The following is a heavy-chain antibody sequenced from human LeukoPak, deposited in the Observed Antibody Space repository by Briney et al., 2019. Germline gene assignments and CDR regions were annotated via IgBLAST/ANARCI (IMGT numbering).Heavy chain of an antibody. CDR3: TRESLYVPRWFDP. Sequence: ASVKVSCKASGYTFTSYDINWVRQAPGQGLEWMGWMNPNSGNTGYAQKFQGRVTMTGDTSINTAYMELNTLISEDTAVYYCTRESLYVPRWFDPWGQGTLVTVSS. CDR2: MNPNSGNT. CDR1: GYTFTSYD. D-gene: IGHD5/OR15-5a*01. J-gene: IGHJ5*02. V-gene: IGHV1-8*01.